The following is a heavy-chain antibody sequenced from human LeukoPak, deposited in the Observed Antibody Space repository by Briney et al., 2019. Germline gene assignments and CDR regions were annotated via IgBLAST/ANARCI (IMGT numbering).Heavy chain of an antibody. CDR1: GYTFTSYG. CDR3: ASSRRANLEPPFAP. Sequence: ASVKVSCKASGYTFTSYGISWVRQAPGQGREWMGWISAYNGNTNYAQKLQGRVTMTTDTSTSTAYMELRSLRSDDTAVYYCASSRRANLEPPFAPWGQGTLVTVSS. D-gene: IGHD1-1*01. J-gene: IGHJ5*02. V-gene: IGHV1-18*01. CDR2: ISAYNGNT.